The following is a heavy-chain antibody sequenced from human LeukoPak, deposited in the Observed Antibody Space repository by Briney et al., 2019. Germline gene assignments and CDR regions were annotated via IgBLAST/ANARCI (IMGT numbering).Heavy chain of an antibody. V-gene: IGHV1-18*01. CDR2: ISAYNGNT. Sequence: ASVKVPCKASGYTFTSYGISWVRQAPGQGLEWMGWISAYNGNTNYAQKLQGRVTMTTDTSTSTAYMELRSLRSDDTAVYYCARVQYQLLRATYYFDYWGQGTLVTVSS. D-gene: IGHD2-2*01. CDR3: ARVQYQLLRATYYFDY. CDR1: GYTFTSYG. J-gene: IGHJ4*02.